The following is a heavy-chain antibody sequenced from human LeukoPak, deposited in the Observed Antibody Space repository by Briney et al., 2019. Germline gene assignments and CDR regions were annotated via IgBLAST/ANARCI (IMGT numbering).Heavy chain of an antibody. CDR2: INAGSGNT. CDR1: GYTFTNYA. D-gene: IGHD5-12*01. J-gene: IGHJ4*02. CDR3: ARPITGYDN. Sequence: GASVKVSCKASGYTFTNYALHWVRQAPGQRLEWMGWINAGSGNTKYSQKFQGRVTITRDTSATTVYMDLSSLSSEDTAVYYCARPITGYDNWGQGTLVTVSS. V-gene: IGHV1-3*01.